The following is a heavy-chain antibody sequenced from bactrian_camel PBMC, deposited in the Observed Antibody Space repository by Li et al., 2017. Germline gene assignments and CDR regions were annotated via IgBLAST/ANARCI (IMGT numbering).Heavy chain of an antibody. J-gene: IGHJ4*01. D-gene: IGHD1*01. CDR3: AAPIGDYWVGEDRF. CDR2: IDRDCSKT. CDR1: ALTFSLYG. V-gene: IGHV3-2*01. Sequence: VQLVESGGALVQPVGSLRLSWAASALTFSLYGMSWVRQAPGQGLEWVSRIDRDCSKTGYADSVKGRFTISRDNAKNTLYLEMNSLKPEDTATYYCAAPIGDYWVGEDRFWGQGTQVTVS.